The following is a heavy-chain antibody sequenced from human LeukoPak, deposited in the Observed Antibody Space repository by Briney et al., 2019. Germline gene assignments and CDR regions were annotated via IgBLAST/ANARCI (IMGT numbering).Heavy chain of an antibody. CDR2: ISAYNGNT. CDR3: ARDDHGLWFGELRYYYYMDV. J-gene: IGHJ6*03. V-gene: IGHV1-18*01. D-gene: IGHD3-10*01. Sequence: RASVKVSCKASGYTFTSYGISWVRQAPGQGLEWMGWISAYNGNTNYAQKLQGRVTMTTDTSTSTAYMELRSLRSDDTAVYYCARDDHGLWFGELRYYYYMDVWGKGTTVTVSS. CDR1: GYTFTSYG.